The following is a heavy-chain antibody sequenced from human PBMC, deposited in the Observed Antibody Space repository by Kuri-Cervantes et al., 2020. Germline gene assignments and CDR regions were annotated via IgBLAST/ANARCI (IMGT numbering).Heavy chain of an antibody. Sequence: LSLTCAASGFTFSSYWMSWVRQAPGKGLEWVANIKQDGSEKYYVDSVKGRFTISRDNAKNSLYLQMNSLRAEDTAVYYCARGVRGPDQKEGKNWFDPWGQGTLVTVSS. CDR1: GFTFSSYW. CDR3: ARGVRGPDQKEGKNWFDP. D-gene: IGHD1-14*01. V-gene: IGHV3-7*01. J-gene: IGHJ5*02. CDR2: IKQDGSEK.